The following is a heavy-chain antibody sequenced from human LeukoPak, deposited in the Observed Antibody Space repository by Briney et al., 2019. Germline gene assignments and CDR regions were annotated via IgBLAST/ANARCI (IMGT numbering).Heavy chain of an antibody. CDR2: ISSSSSYI. CDR3: ARDSSPGYYYYYYGMDV. Sequence: GGSLRLSCAASGFTFSSYSMNWVRQAPGKGLEWVSSISSSSSYIYYADSVKGRFTISRDNAKNSLYLQMNSLRAEDTAVYYCARDSSPGYYYYYYGMDVWGQGTTVTVSS. V-gene: IGHV3-21*01. D-gene: IGHD6-13*01. J-gene: IGHJ6*02. CDR1: GFTFSSYS.